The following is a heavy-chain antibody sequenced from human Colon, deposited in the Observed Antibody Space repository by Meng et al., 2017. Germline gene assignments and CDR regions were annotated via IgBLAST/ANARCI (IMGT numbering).Heavy chain of an antibody. CDR3: ARSPYSGSALPFFDY. J-gene: IGHJ4*02. D-gene: IGHD1-26*01. CDR2: IYYSGST. V-gene: IGHV4-30-4*01. Sequence: QAQLEESCPGLIKPSQTLALPVTCSGDSFNSPDYYWSWIRQPPEKGLEWIGYIYYSGSTYYNPSLKSRVSISGDTSNKQFSLKLTSVTAADTAVYYCARSPYSGSALPFFDYWGQGSLVTVSS. CDR1: GDSFNSPDYY.